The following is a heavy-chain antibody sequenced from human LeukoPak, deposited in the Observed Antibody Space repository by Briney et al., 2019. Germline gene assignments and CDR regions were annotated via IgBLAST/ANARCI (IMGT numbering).Heavy chain of an antibody. CDR2: ISAYNGNT. Sequence: ASVTVSFKASGYTFTIYGISWVRQAPGQGREWMGWISAYNGNTNYSQKLQGRVTMTTATSTSTAYMELRSLRSDDTAVYYCARDGDGGVVAAYYYYYYGMDVWGKGTTVTVSS. J-gene: IGHJ6*04. D-gene: IGHD2-15*01. CDR3: ARDGDGGVVAAYYYYYYGMDV. V-gene: IGHV1-18*04. CDR1: GYTFTIYG.